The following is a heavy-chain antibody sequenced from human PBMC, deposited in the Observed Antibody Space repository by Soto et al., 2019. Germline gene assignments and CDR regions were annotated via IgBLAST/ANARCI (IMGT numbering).Heavy chain of an antibody. D-gene: IGHD3-22*01. CDR2: ITVSGAGT. V-gene: IGHV3-23*01. J-gene: IGHJ3*02. CDR1: GFTFSTYA. CDR3: SKSRYYDSSGPGAVDI. Sequence: GGSLRLSCEAPGFTFSTYAMTWVRQAPGKGLEWVSSITVSGAGTYYADSVKGRCIISRDTSKNTVYLQMNSLGAEDTALYYCSKSRYYDSSGPGAVDIWGPGTTVT.